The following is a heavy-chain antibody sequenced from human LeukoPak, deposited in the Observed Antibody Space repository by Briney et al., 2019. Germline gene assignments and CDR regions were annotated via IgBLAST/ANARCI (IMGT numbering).Heavy chain of an antibody. Sequence: PGGSLRLSCAASGFTFSNYGMHWVRQAPGKGLEWVAFIRYDGSNKYYPDSVKGRFTIPRDNSKNTLYLQMNSLRAEDTAVYYCVKGTIRYCSSTGCYIDYWGQGTLVTVSS. D-gene: IGHD2-2*01. CDR3: VKGTIRYCSSTGCYIDY. CDR2: IRYDGSNK. J-gene: IGHJ4*02. V-gene: IGHV3-30*02. CDR1: GFTFSNYG.